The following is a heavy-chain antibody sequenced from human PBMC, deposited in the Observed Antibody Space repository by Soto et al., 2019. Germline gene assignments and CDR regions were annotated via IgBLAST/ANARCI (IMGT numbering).Heavy chain of an antibody. CDR2: ISYDGSNK. Sequence: PGGSLRLSCAASGFTFSSYGMHWVRQAPGKGLEWVAVISYDGSNKYYADSVKGRFTISRDNSKNTLYLQMNSLRAEDTAVYYCAKDLLGYCSSTSCYTLDYWGQGTLVTVS. J-gene: IGHJ4*02. CDR3: AKDLLGYCSSTSCYTLDY. CDR1: GFTFSSYG. D-gene: IGHD2-2*02. V-gene: IGHV3-30*18.